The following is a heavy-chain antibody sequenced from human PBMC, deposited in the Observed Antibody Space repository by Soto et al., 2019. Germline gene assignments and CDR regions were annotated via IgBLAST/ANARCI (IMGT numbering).Heavy chain of an antibody. D-gene: IGHD6-19*01. J-gene: IGHJ4*02. CDR2: ISYDGSNK. CDR1: GFTFSSYG. Sequence: GGSLRLSCAASGFTFSSYGMHWVRQAPGKGLEWVALISYDGSNKYYADSVKGRFTISRDNSKNTLYLQMNSLRAEDTAVYYCARDRYSSGWIDGYWGQGTLVTVSS. CDR3: ARDRYSSGWIDGY. V-gene: IGHV3-30*03.